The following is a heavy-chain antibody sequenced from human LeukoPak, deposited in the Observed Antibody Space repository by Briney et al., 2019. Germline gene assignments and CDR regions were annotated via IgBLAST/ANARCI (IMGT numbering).Heavy chain of an antibody. D-gene: IGHD4-17*01. Sequence: ASVKVSCKASGGTFSSYAISWVRQAPGQGLEWMGGIIPIFGTANYAQKFQGRVTITTDESTSTAYMELSSLRSEDTAVYYCARGVDLTTVTDDAFDIWGQGTMVTVSS. J-gene: IGHJ3*02. V-gene: IGHV1-69*05. CDR2: IIPIFGTA. CDR1: GGTFSSYA. CDR3: ARGVDLTTVTDDAFDI.